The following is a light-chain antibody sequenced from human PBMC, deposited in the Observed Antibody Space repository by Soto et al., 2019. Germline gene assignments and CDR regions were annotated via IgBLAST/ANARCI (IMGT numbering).Light chain of an antibody. Sequence: QSPCALHLSQGETAPLSSRASRSFTSRYLAWYQQRPGQAPKLLIYGASTRATCIPARFSGSGSGTEFTLTMSSLQSEDFATYYCQQYNKWPRTFGQGTKVDI. CDR3: QQYNKWPRT. V-gene: IGKV3-15*01. J-gene: IGKJ1*01. CDR2: GAS. CDR1: RSFTSRY.